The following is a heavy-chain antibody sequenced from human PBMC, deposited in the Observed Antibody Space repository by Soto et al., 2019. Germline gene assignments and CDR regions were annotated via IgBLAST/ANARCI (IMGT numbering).Heavy chain of an antibody. D-gene: IGHD6-13*01. CDR3: ARDAVEQPYANWLDH. V-gene: IGHV4-59*01. J-gene: IGHJ5*02. CDR1: VGSISSYY. Sequence: SETLSLTCTVSVGSISSYYWSLIRQPRGKGLEWIGYIYYSGSTNYNPSLKSRVTISVDTSKNQFSLKLSSVTAADTAVYYCARDAVEQPYANWLDHWGQGPMVTV. CDR2: IYYSGST.